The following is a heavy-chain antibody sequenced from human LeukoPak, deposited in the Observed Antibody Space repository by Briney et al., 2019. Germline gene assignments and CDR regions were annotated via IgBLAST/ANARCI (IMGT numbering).Heavy chain of an antibody. D-gene: IGHD3-22*01. V-gene: IGHV1-69*13. CDR2: IIPIFGTA. Sequence: ASVKVSCKASGYTFTGYYMHWVRQAPGQGLEWMGGIIPIFGTANYAQKFQGRVTITADESTSTAYMELSSLRSEDTAVYYCARGPPHYDSSGYYSYYFDYWGQGTLVTVSS. CDR3: ARGPPHYDSSGYYSYYFDY. CDR1: GYTFTGYY. J-gene: IGHJ4*02.